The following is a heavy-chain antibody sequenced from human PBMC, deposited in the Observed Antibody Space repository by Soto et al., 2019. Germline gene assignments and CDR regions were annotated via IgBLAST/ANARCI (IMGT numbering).Heavy chain of an antibody. V-gene: IGHV3-21*01. CDR3: ARDKGGDYDDAFDI. Sequence: PGGSLRLSCAASGFTFSSYSMNWVRQAPGKGLEWVSSISSSSSYIYYADSVKGRFTISRDNAKNSLYLQMNSLRAEDTAVYYCARDKGGDYDDAFDIWGQGTMVTVS. CDR2: ISSSSSYI. D-gene: IGHD4-17*01. CDR1: GFTFSSYS. J-gene: IGHJ3*02.